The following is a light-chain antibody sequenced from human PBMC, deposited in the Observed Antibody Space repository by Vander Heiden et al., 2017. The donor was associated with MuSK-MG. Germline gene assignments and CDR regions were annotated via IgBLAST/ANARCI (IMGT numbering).Light chain of an antibody. CDR1: SSDVGGYNY. Sequence: QYALTQPASVFGSTGRSLTISCTGTSSDVGGYNYVSWYQQHPGKAPKLMIYEVSNRPSGVSNRFSGSKSGNTASLTISGLQAEDEADYYCSSYTSSSTLTVFGGGTKITVL. V-gene: IGLV2-14*01. J-gene: IGLJ2*01. CDR2: EVS. CDR3: SSYTSSSTLTV.